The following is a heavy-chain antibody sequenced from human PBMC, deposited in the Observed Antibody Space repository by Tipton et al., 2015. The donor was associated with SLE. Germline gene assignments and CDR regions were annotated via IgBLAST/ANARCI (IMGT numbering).Heavy chain of an antibody. D-gene: IGHD3-10*01. V-gene: IGHV4-59*08. J-gene: IGHJ4*02. CDR1: GGSISSYY. Sequence: TLSLTCTVSGGSISSYYWSWIRQPPGKGLEWIGYIYYSGSTNYNPPLKSRVTISVDTSKNQFSLTLSSVTAADTAVYYCASITMVRGVDYWGQGTLVTVSS. CDR2: IYYSGST. CDR3: ASITMVRGVDY.